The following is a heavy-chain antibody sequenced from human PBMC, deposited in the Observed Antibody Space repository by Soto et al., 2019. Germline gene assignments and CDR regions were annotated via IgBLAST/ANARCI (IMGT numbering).Heavy chain of an antibody. CDR2: INHSGSR. Sequence: QVQLQRWGAGLLRPSETLSLTCAVYGGSFRGYYWTWLRQSPGRGLEWIGEINHSGSRNSNPSLNSRLTISVDTSRTQFSMNLTSVTAADAGVYYCARGRGFMSRNALDLWGQGTRVIVSS. CDR1: GGSFRGYY. V-gene: IGHV4-34*01. J-gene: IGHJ3*01. CDR3: ARGRGFMSRNALDL.